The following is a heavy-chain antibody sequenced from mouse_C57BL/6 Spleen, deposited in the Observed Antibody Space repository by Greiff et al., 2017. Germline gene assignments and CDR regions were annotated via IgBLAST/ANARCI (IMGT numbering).Heavy chain of an antibody. CDR2: ILPSDSVT. CDR3: ARAQRITTSCFDY. CDR1: GYTFTGSW. J-gene: IGHJ2*01. D-gene: IGHD1-2*01. V-gene: IGHV1-52*01. Sequence: QVQLQQSGAELVRPGSSVKLSCKASGYTFTGSWMHWVQPRPIQGLDWIGNILPSDSVTHYTQKFKVKATLTADTSSSTAYMQLSSLTSEDSAVYYSARAQRITTSCFDYWGQGTTLTVSS.